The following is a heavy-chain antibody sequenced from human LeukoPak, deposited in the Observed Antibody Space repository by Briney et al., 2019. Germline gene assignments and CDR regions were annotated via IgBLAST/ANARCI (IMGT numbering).Heavy chain of an antibody. V-gene: IGHV3-30*02. D-gene: IGHD3-10*01. CDR1: GFTFSSYG. J-gene: IGHJ4*02. Sequence: PGGSLRLSCAASGFTFSSYGMHWVRQAPGKGLEWVAFIRYDGSNKYYADSVKGRFTISRDNSKNTLYLQMNSLRAEDTAVYYCAREADYYGSGSYLYRYYFDSWGQGTLVTVSS. CDR3: AREADYYGSGSYLYRYYFDS. CDR2: IRYDGSNK.